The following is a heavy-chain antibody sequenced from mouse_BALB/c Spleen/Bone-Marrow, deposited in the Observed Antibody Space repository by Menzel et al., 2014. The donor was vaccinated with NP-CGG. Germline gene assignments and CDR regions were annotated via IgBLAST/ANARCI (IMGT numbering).Heavy chain of an antibody. D-gene: IGHD1-1*01. J-gene: IGHJ4*01. Sequence: VQLVESGAELVKPGASVKLSCKASGYTFTSYWMHWVKLRPGQGFEWIGEINPNNGGSNYNEKFKRKATLTVDKSSSTAYMQLNSLTSEDSAVYYCTRLFYGSSDYAMDYWGQGTSVTVSS. CDR3: TRLFYGSSDYAMDY. CDR1: GYTFTSYW. CDR2: INPNNGGS. V-gene: IGHV1S81*02.